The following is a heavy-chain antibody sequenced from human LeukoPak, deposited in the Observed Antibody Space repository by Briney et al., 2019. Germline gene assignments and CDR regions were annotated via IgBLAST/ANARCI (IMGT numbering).Heavy chain of an antibody. CDR3: ARIYYFGDNNWRYFDN. CDR2: IDPDGSEK. CDR1: GFTFNSYW. Sequence: GGSLRLSCAASGFTFNSYWMSWVRQAPGKGLEWVANIDPDGSEKQYGDSVKGRFTTSRDNAKNSLYLQMNSLRAEDTAIYYCARIYYFGDNNWRYFDNWGQGTLVAVSS. J-gene: IGHJ4*02. V-gene: IGHV3-7*01. D-gene: IGHD3-10*01.